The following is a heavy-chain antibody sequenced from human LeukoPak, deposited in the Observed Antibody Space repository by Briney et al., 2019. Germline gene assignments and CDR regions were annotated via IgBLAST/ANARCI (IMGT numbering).Heavy chain of an antibody. V-gene: IGHV3-11*06. CDR3: ARDRRYSYGYRY. J-gene: IGHJ4*02. D-gene: IGHD5-18*01. CDR2: ISSSSSYT. Sequence: GGSLRLSCAASGFTFSDYYMSWIRRAPGKGLEWVSYISSSSSYTNYADSVKGRFTISRDNAKNSLYLQTNSLRAEDTAVYYCARDRRYSYGYRYWGQGTLVTVSS. CDR1: GFTFSDYY.